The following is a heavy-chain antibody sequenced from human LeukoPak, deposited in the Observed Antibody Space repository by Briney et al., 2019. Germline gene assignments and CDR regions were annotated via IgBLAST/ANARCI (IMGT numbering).Heavy chain of an antibody. D-gene: IGHD4-11*01. CDR2: IYGGGGT. Sequence: PGGSLRLSCAASGFSCSTRGMSWVRQAPGKGLEWVSVIYGGGGTDYADSVKGRLTISRDTSTNTVYLQMNSLRAEDTAVYYCARSRLDYSNFDFWGQGALVTVSS. J-gene: IGHJ4*02. V-gene: IGHV3-53*01. CDR3: ARSRLDYSNFDF. CDR1: GFSCSTRG.